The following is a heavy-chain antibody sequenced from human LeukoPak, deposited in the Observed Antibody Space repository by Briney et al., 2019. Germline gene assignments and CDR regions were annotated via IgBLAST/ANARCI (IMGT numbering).Heavy chain of an antibody. D-gene: IGHD6-19*01. CDR2: IQSGGAT. Sequence: GGSLRLSCAASGFTVSSNFMYWVRQAPGKGLEWVSVIQSGGATNYADSVKGRFTISRDNSKNTVYLEMNSLRAEDTAVYYCARAPSQGYSSGWYLDYWGQGTLVTVSS. V-gene: IGHV3-53*01. CDR3: ARAPSQGYSSGWYLDY. CDR1: GFTVSSNF. J-gene: IGHJ4*02.